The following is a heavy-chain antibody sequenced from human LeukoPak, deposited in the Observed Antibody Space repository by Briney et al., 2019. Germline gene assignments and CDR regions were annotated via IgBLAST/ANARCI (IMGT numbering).Heavy chain of an antibody. Sequence: GGSLRLSCQTSGFTFGNYAVSWVRQAQGKELEWISAISTNGVNTYYADSVKGRFTISRDNSRHTLSLQMNGLRADDTAVYYCAKGSAAARPYYFDSWGQGTLVAVSS. CDR2: ISTNGVNT. J-gene: IGHJ4*02. CDR1: GFTFGNYA. V-gene: IGHV3-23*01. D-gene: IGHD6-6*01. CDR3: AKGSAAARPYYFDS.